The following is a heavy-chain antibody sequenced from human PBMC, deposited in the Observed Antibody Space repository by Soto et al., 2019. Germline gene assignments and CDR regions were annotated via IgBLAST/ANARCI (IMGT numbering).Heavy chain of an antibody. CDR3: ARQAYYGSGTYYSDS. CDR2: IYPGDSDT. V-gene: IGHV5-51*01. Sequence: GESLKISCETSGYNFISFWIAWVRQMPGKGLEWMGLIYPGDSDTTYSPAFQGQVTTSVDRSTKTAYLQWSSLKASDTAMYYCARQAYYGSGTYYSDSWGQGTLVTVSS. D-gene: IGHD3-10*01. CDR1: GYNFISFW. J-gene: IGHJ4*02.